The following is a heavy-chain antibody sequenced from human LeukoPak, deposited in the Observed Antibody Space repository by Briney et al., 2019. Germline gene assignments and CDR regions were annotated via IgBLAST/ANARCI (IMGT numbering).Heavy chain of an antibody. J-gene: IGHJ6*02. Sequence: GGSLRLSCAASGFTFSSYAMHWVRQAPGKGLEYVSAISSNGGSTYYANSVKGRFTISRDNSKNTLYLQMGSLRAEDMAVYYCARAGGNYYDSSGYYDYYYYGMDVWGQGTTVTVSS. CDR3: ARAGGNYYDSSGYYDYYYYGMDV. V-gene: IGHV3-64*01. CDR1: GFTFSSYA. D-gene: IGHD3-22*01. CDR2: ISSNGGST.